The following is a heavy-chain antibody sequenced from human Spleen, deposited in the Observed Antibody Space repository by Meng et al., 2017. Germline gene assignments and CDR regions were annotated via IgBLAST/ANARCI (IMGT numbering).Heavy chain of an antibody. CDR3: ARDPGSSWEIDS. Sequence: ESLKISCTVSGDSISSSSYNWGWIRQPPGKGLEWIGSIYYSGTTYYSPSLKSRVTLSIDMSKNQFSLKPTSVTAADTAVYYCARDPGSSWEIDSWGQGTLVTVSS. CDR1: GDSISSSSYN. V-gene: IGHV4-39*07. J-gene: IGHJ4*02. CDR2: IYYSGTT. D-gene: IGHD6-13*01.